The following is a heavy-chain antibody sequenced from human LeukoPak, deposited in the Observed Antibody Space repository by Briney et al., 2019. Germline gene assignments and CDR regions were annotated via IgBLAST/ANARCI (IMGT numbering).Heavy chain of an antibody. V-gene: IGHV4-61*01. Sequence: SETLSLTCTVSGGSISSSSYYWSWIRQPPGKGLEWIGYIYYSGSTNYNPSLKSRVTISVDTSKNQFSLKLSSVTAADTAVYYCARELFQDHGVFGVATYYFDYWGQGTLVTVSS. CDR1: GGSISSSSYY. CDR2: IYYSGST. CDR3: ARELFQDHGVFGVATYYFDY. D-gene: IGHD3-3*01. J-gene: IGHJ4*02.